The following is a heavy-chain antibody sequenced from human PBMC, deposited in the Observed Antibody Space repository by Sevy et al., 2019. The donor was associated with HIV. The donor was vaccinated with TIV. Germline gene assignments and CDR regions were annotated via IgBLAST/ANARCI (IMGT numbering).Heavy chain of an antibody. CDR2: IKRDGSEK. CDR3: AREGSPYDTYYYYYGMDV. J-gene: IGHJ6*02. V-gene: IGHV3-7*01. D-gene: IGHD5-12*01. Sequence: GESLKISCAASGFTFSDYWMSWVRQAPGKGLEWVANIKRDGSEKYYVDSVKGRFTISRDNSQNSLFLQMNTLRAEDTAVYYCAREGSPYDTYYYYYGMDVWGQGTTVTVSS. CDR1: GFTFSDYW.